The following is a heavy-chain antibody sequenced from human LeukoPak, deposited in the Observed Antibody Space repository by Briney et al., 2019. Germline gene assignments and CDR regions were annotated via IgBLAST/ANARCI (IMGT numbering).Heavy chain of an antibody. CDR3: VGEGFYDSGSFPTFYFDY. D-gene: IGHD3-10*01. Sequence: GGSLRLSCAASGFDFHNYVIHWVRQAPGKGLEWVAVISYDVNIKYHADSVKGRFTISRDSSSKTVYLQMNSLGTEDTAVYYCVGEGFYDSGSFPTFYFDYWGQGTLVTVSS. CDR1: GFDFHNYV. CDR2: ISYDVNIK. V-gene: IGHV3-30-3*01. J-gene: IGHJ4*02.